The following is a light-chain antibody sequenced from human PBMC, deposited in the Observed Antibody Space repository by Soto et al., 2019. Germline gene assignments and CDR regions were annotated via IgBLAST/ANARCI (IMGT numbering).Light chain of an antibody. CDR1: SSNIGSNT. Sequence: QSVLTQPPSASGTPGQRVTISCSGSSSNIGSNTVNWYQQFPGTAPKLLIYSNNHRPSGVPDRFSGSKSGTSVSLAISGLQSEDEAVYYCAVWDDSLNGVVFGGGTKLTVL. J-gene: IGLJ2*01. V-gene: IGLV1-44*01. CDR3: AVWDDSLNGVV. CDR2: SNN.